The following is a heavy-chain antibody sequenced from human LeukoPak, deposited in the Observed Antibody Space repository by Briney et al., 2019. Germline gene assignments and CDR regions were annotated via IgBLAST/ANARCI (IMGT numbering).Heavy chain of an antibody. V-gene: IGHV1-69*02. CDR1: GGTLSSYT. J-gene: IGHJ6*02. CDR3: ATLYSGSTRGYYYYGMDV. D-gene: IGHD1-26*01. CDR2: IIPILGIA. Sequence: PRASVKVSCKASGGTLSSYTISWVRQAPGQGLEWMGRIIPILGIANYAQKFQGRVTITADKSTSTAYMELSSLRSEDTAVYYCATLYSGSTRGYYYYGMDVWGQGTTVTVSS.